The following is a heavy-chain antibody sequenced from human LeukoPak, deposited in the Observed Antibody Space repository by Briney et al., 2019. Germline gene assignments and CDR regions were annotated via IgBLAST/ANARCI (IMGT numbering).Heavy chain of an antibody. CDR2: ISGSGSTI. D-gene: IGHD3-10*01. Sequence: GGSLRLSCAASGFTFSSYEMNWVRQAPGKGLEWVSYISGSGSTIYYADSVKGRFTISRDNAKNSLYLQMNSLRAEDTAIYYCARVLVSTYRFDYWGQGTLVTVSS. J-gene: IGHJ4*02. CDR1: GFTFSSYE. CDR3: ARVLVSTYRFDY. V-gene: IGHV3-48*03.